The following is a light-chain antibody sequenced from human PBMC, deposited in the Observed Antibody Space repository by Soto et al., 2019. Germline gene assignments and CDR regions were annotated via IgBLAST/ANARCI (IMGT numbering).Light chain of an antibody. CDR1: SSDVGAYNF. CDR2: DVN. CDR3: SSYTINSTLL. J-gene: IGLJ2*01. V-gene: IGLV2-14*01. Sequence: QSVLTQPASVSGSPGQSITISCTGTSSDVGAYNFVSWYQQNPDKAPKLMIYDVNNRPSGVSNRFSGTKSGNAASLTISGLQVEDEADYYCSSYTINSTLLFGGGTKLTVL.